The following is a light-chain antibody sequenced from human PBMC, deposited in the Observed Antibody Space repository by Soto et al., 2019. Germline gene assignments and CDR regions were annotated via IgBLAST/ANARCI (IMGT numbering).Light chain of an antibody. J-gene: IGLJ2*01. V-gene: IGLV2-14*01. Sequence: QSALTQPASVSGSPGQSITISCTGTSSDVGGYNYVSWYQQHPGKAPKLMIYDVSNRPSGVSNRFSGSKSGNTASLTISGRQAEDEADYYCSSYTSSSTLVVFGGGTKPNVL. CDR2: DVS. CDR3: SSYTSSSTLVV. CDR1: SSDVGGYNY.